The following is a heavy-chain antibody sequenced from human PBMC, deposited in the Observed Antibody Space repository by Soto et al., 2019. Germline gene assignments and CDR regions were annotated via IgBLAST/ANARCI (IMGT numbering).Heavy chain of an antibody. CDR2: ISAYNGNT. D-gene: IGHD3-3*01. Sequence: ASVKVSCKASGYTFTSYGISWVRQAPGQGLEWMGWISAYNGNTNYAQKLQGRVTMTTDTSTSTAYMELRSLRSDDTAVYYCARDLYDFCCPTLHYSSYGMDRLGQGTSVTVSS. CDR1: GYTFTSYG. J-gene: IGHJ6*02. CDR3: ARDLYDFCCPTLHYSSYGMDR. V-gene: IGHV1-18*04.